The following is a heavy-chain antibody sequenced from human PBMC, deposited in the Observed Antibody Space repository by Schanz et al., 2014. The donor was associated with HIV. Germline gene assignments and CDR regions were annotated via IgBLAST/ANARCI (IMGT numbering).Heavy chain of an antibody. Sequence: QVQLVESGGGVVQPGRSLRLSCAGSGLTFSSYGMHWVRQAPGKGLGWVAVISYDGSNKYYADSVKGRFTISRDNSKNTLYLQMNSLRAEDTAVYYCAKDGSWEAFDGFDIWGQGTMVTVSS. D-gene: IGHD1-26*01. CDR3: AKDGSWEAFDGFDI. CDR1: GLTFSSYG. J-gene: IGHJ3*02. CDR2: ISYDGSNK. V-gene: IGHV3-30*18.